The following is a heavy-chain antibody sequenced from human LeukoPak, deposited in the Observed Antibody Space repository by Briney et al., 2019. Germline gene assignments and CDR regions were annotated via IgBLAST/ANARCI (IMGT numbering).Heavy chain of an antibody. CDR1: GYTFTSYG. Sequence: ASVKVSCKASGYTFTSYGISWVRQAPGQGLEWMGWISAYNGNTNYAQKFQGRVTMTEDTSTDTAYMELSSLRSEDTAVYYCATARAPQVYYFDYWGQGTLVTVSS. CDR2: ISAYNGNT. V-gene: IGHV1-18*01. D-gene: IGHD6-6*01. J-gene: IGHJ4*02. CDR3: ATARAPQVYYFDY.